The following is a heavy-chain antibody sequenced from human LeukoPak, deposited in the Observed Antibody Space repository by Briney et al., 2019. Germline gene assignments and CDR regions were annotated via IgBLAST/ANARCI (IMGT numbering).Heavy chain of an antibody. J-gene: IGHJ5*02. Sequence: ASVKASCKASGYTFTSYGISWVRQAPGQGLEWMGWISAYNGNTNYAQKLQGRVTMTTDTSTSTAYMELRSLRSDDTAVYYCARVKVRNMVRGVIITLDPWGQGTLVTVSS. CDR3: ARVKVRNMVRGVIITLDP. D-gene: IGHD3-10*01. CDR1: GYTFTSYG. CDR2: ISAYNGNT. V-gene: IGHV1-18*01.